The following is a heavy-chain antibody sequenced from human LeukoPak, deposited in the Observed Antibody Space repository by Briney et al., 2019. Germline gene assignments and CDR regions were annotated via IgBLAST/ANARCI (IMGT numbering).Heavy chain of an antibody. V-gene: IGHV3-23*01. CDR2: ISGSGGST. CDR1: GFTFSSYS. J-gene: IGHJ4*02. CDR3: AKDEYYYDSSGYRY. Sequence: GGSLRLSCAASGFTFSSYSMNWVRQAPGKGLEWVSAISGSGGSTYYADSVKGRFTISRDNSENTLYLQMNSLRAEDTAVYYCAKDEYYYDSSGYRYWGQGTLVTVSS. D-gene: IGHD3-22*01.